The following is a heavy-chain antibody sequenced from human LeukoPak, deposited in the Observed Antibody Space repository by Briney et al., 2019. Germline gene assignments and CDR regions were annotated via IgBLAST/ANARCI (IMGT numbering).Heavy chain of an antibody. J-gene: IGHJ4*02. CDR2: IYPGDSDT. D-gene: IGHD3-10*01. CDR1: GYSFTSYW. Sequence: GESLEISCKGSGYSFTSYWIGWVRQMPGKGLEWMGIIYPGDSDTRYSPSFQGQVTISADKPISTAYLQWSSLKASDTAMYYCARLITMVRGVINYFDYWGQGTLVTVSS. V-gene: IGHV5-51*01. CDR3: ARLITMVRGVINYFDY.